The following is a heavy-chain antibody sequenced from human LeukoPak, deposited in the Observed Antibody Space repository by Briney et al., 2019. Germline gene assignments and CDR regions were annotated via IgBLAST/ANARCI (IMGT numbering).Heavy chain of an antibody. V-gene: IGHV3-66*01. CDR2: IYSDGTT. CDR3: ARGGGFDY. J-gene: IGHJ4*02. D-gene: IGHD3-16*01. CDR1: GFTVSSNY. Sequence: PGGSLRLSCTASGFTVSSNYMTWVRQAPGKGLEWVSVIYSDGTTYYADSVEGRFTISRDNSKNTLYLQMNSLRAEDTAVYYCARGGGFDYWGQGTLVTVSS.